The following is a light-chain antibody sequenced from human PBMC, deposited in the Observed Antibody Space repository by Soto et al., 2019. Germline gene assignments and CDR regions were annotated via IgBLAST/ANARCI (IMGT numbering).Light chain of an antibody. CDR3: SSFAVSNSFV. J-gene: IGLJ1*01. Sequence: QSALTQPPSASGSPGQSVTISCTGTSNDVGAYNYVSWYQQHPGKAPKVMIYEVNKRPSGVPDRFSVSKSGNTASLTVSGLQAEDEADYYCSSFAVSNSFVFGTGTKLTVL. CDR1: SNDVGAYNY. V-gene: IGLV2-8*01. CDR2: EVN.